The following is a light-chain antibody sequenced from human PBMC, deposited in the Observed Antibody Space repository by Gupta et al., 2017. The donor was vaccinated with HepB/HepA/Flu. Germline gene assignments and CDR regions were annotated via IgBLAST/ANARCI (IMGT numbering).Light chain of an antibody. CDR3: AACADSLSCL. Sequence: QSVLTQPPSASGTPGQRVTISCSGSSSNIGSNYVYWFQQLPGKAPKLLIYKNNQRPSGVPDRFSGSKSGNSASLAISGLRSEDEADYYCAACADSLSCLFGGGTKVTVL. V-gene: IGLV1-47*01. CDR1: SSNIGSNY. CDR2: KNN. J-gene: IGLJ2*01.